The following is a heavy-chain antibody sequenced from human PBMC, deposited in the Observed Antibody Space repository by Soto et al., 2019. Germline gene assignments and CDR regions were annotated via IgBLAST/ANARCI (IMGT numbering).Heavy chain of an antibody. V-gene: IGHV3-30-3*01. CDR1: GFTFSSYT. D-gene: IGHD3-16*01. J-gene: IGHJ4*02. Sequence: QVQLVESGGGVVQPGRSLRLSCAASGFTFSSYTMHWVRQAPGKGLEWVAAISDDGSNTYYADSVKGRFTISRDNSKNTRQRQMSSRTSEETTIQHCASEVYYGFLRGVKSLPYYFDDWGQGTLFTFS. CDR3: ASEVYYGFLRGVKSLPYYFDD. CDR2: ISDDGSNT.